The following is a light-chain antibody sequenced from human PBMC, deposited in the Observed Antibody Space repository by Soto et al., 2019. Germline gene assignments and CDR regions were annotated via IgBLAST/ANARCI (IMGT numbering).Light chain of an antibody. CDR1: SSNIGAHY. J-gene: IGLJ1*01. CDR3: GTWDSSLSIFV. CDR2: END. Sequence: AVVTQPPSVSAAPGQMVTMSCSGGSSNIGAHYVSWHQQVPGTAPKLLIYENDNRASGIPDRFSGSKSGTSATLGITGLQTGDEADYYCGTWDSSLSIFVFGTGNKLTVL. V-gene: IGLV1-51*02.